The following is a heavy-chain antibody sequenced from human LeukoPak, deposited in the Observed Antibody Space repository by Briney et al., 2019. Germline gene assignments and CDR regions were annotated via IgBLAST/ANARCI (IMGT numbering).Heavy chain of an antibody. CDR2: ISGSGGST. CDR1: GFTFSRHP. V-gene: IGHV3-23*01. CDR3: VKDTGLVRGVPDY. D-gene: IGHD3-10*01. Sequence: AGGSLRLSCAASGFTFSRHPMTWVRQAPGKGLEWVSVISGSGGSTYYADSVKGRFTISRDNSKNTLYLQMNSLRAEDTALYYCVKDTGLVRGVPDYWGQGTLVTVSS. J-gene: IGHJ4*02.